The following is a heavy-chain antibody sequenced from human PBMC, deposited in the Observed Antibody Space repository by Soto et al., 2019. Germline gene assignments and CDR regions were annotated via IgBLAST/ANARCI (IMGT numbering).Heavy chain of an antibody. CDR1: GGSISSGGYS. Sequence: SETLSLTCAVSGGSISSGGYSWSWIRQPPGKGLEWIGYIYHSGSTYYNPSLKSRVTISVDTSKNQFSLKLSSVTAADTAVYYCARSAYVVVTAIHDYWGQGTLVTVSS. J-gene: IGHJ4*02. V-gene: IGHV4-30-2*01. D-gene: IGHD2-21*02. CDR3: ARSAYVVVTAIHDY. CDR2: IYHSGST.